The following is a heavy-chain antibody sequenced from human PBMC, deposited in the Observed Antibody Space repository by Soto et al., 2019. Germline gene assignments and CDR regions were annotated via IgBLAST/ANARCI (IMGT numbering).Heavy chain of an antibody. Sequence: PSETLSLTCTVSVGSISSYYWSCIRHPPGKGLEWIGYIYYSGSTNYNPSLKSRVTISVDTSKNQFSLKLSSVTAADTAVYYCAKRYGSHPRYFQYWGQGTLVTVSS. CDR2: IYYSGST. J-gene: IGHJ4*02. V-gene: IGHV4-59*01. D-gene: IGHD3-9*01. CDR3: AKRYGSHPRYFQY. CDR1: VGSISSYY.